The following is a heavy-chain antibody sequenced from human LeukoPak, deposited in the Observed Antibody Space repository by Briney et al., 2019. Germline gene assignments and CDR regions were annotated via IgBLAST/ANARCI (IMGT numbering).Heavy chain of an antibody. J-gene: IGHJ3*02. CDR3: ARGRMTTVTTGAFDI. CDR1: GFTVSSNY. D-gene: IGHD4-17*01. CDR2: IYSGGST. Sequence: PGGSLRLSCAASGFTVSSNYMSWVRQAPGKGLEWVSVIYSGGSTYYADSVKGRFTISRDNSKNTLYLQMNSLRAEDTAVYYCARGRMTTVTTGAFDIWGQGTMVTVSS. V-gene: IGHV3-53*01.